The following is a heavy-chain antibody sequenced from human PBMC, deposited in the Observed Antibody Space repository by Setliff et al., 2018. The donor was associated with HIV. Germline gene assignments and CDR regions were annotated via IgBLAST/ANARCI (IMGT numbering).Heavy chain of an antibody. CDR2: IYYSGST. CDR1: GGSISSHY. J-gene: IGHJ4*02. V-gene: IGHV4-59*11. D-gene: IGHD3-3*01. CDR3: MRGRSITIFGVAYFDF. Sequence: PSETLSLTCTVSGGSISSHYWSWIRQPPGKGLEWIGYIYYSGSTSYNPSLKSRVTISVDTSKNQFSLNLSSVTAADTAVYYCMRGRSITIFGVAYFDFWGQGTQVTVSS.